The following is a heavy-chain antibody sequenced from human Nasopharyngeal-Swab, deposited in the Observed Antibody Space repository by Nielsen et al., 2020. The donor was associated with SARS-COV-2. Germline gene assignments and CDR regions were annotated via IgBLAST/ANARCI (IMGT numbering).Heavy chain of an antibody. V-gene: IGHV3-11*01. CDR3: ARGLWYGPNWFDP. J-gene: IGHJ5*02. CDR2: ISSAGTTI. Sequence: WIRQPPGKGLEWVSHISSAGTTIYYADSVKGRFTISRDNAVNSLYLQMSSLRADDTGIYYCARGLWYGPNWFDPWGRGTLVTVSS. D-gene: IGHD3-10*01.